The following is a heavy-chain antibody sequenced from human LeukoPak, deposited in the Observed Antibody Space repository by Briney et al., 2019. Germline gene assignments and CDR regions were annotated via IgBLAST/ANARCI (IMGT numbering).Heavy chain of an antibody. V-gene: IGHV3-74*01. J-gene: IGHJ4*02. CDR1: GFTFSSYW. Sequence: PGGSLRLSCAASGFTFSSYWMHWVRQAPGKGLVWVSRINSDGSSTSYADSVKGRFTISRDNARNSLYLQMNSLRAEDTAVYYCARDLYCSRSNCYTVDYWGQGTLVTVSS. CDR3: ARDLYCSRSNCYTVDY. CDR2: INSDGSST. D-gene: IGHD2-2*02.